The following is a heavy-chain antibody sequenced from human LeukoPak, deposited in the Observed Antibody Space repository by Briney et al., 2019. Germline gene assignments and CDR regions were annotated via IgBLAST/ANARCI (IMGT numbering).Heavy chain of an antibody. CDR2: ISGSGGST. Sequence: PGGSLRLSCAASGFTFSSYGMSWVRQAPGKGLEWVSAISGSGGSTYYADSVKGRFTISRDNSKNTLYLQMNSLRAEDTAVYYCARDYYDSSGYYPWSYWGQGTLVTVSS. D-gene: IGHD3-22*01. CDR3: ARDYYDSSGYYPWSY. CDR1: GFTFSSYG. J-gene: IGHJ4*02. V-gene: IGHV3-23*01.